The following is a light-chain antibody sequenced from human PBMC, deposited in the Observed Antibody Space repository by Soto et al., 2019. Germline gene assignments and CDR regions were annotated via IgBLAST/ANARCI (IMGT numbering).Light chain of an antibody. CDR3: QQYNSYPYT. V-gene: IGKV1-5*01. Sequence: DIQMTQSPSTLFASVGDRVTITCRASQSIRSWLAWYQQKPGKAPKFLIYDASSLESGVPSRFNGSGSGTEFTLTISSLQPDDFATYYCQQYNSYPYTFGQGTKVDIK. CDR1: QSIRSW. J-gene: IGKJ2*01. CDR2: DAS.